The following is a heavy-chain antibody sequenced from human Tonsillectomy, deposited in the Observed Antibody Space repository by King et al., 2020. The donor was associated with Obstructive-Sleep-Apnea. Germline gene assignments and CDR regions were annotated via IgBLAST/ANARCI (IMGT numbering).Heavy chain of an antibody. V-gene: IGHV1-46*03. J-gene: IGHJ6*02. CDR1: GYTVTSYY. D-gene: IGHD4-11*01. Sequence: VQLVESGAEVKKPGASVKVSCKASGYTVTSYYMHWVRQAPGQGREWMGIINPSGGSRSSAQKFPGSLTLTRDTSTSTVFMGLSSLRSEDTAVYYCARDHRTVSTTYYYGMDVWGQGTTVTVSS. CDR3: ARDHRTVSTTYYYGMDV. CDR2: INPSGGSR.